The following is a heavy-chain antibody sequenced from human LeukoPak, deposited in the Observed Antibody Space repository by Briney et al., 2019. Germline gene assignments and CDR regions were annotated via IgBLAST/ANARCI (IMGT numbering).Heavy chain of an antibody. Sequence: ASVKVSCKASGYTFTGYYMHWVRQAPGQGLEWMGRINPNSGGTNYAQKFQGRVTMTRDTSISTAYMELSRLRSDDTAVYCCARRNSSGWYYFDYWGQGTLVTVSS. CDR3: ARRNSSGWYYFDY. D-gene: IGHD6-19*01. V-gene: IGHV1-2*06. J-gene: IGHJ4*02. CDR1: GYTFTGYY. CDR2: INPNSGGT.